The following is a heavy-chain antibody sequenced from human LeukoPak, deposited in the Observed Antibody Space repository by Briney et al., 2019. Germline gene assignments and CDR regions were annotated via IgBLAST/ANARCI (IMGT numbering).Heavy chain of an antibody. CDR3: VTYYVNGGGRGH. V-gene: IGHV4-59*01. CDR2: NGDP. Sequence: PGGSLRLSCAASGFTFSSYWMHWVRQAPGKGLEWIGHNGDPSYNPSLKSRVVISIDTSRNQFSLRLNSVTAADTATYFCVTYYVNGGGRGHWGPGTLVTVSS. CDR1: GFTFSSYW. D-gene: IGHD3-16*01. J-gene: IGHJ4*02.